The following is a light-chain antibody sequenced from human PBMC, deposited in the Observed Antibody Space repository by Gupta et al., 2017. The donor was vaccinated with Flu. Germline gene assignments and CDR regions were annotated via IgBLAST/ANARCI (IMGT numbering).Light chain of an antibody. CDR3: QECNSGPRT. Sequence: PAPLSSSPGDRATFTCRASQSVSSYVAWYHQEPGKGPRLLIYDASKGEAGIPARFSGSGSGTDFTLTISSLQPEDVADYYCQECNSGPRTFGQGTQVEI. CDR2: DAS. J-gene: IGKJ1*01. V-gene: IGKV3-11*01. CDR1: QSVSSY.